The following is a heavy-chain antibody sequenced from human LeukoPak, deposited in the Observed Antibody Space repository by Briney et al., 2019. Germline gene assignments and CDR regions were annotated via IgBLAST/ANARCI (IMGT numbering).Heavy chain of an antibody. V-gene: IGHV3-66*01. CDR2: MYTLGNT. J-gene: IGHJ6*03. CDR3: AGYGGSYPYYMDV. Sequence: GGSLRLSCAASGFTVSSNYMSWVRQAPGKGLEWVSVMYTLGNTNYADSVRGRFTISRDNSKNTLYLQMNSLRAEDTAVYYCAGYGGSYPYYMDVWGKGTTVTISS. D-gene: IGHD1-26*01. CDR1: GFTVSSNY.